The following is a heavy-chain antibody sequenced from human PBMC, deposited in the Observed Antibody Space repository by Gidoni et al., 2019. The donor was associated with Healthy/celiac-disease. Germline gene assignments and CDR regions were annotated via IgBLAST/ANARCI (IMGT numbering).Heavy chain of an antibody. CDR2: MNPNSGNT. J-gene: IGHJ6*02. Sequence: QVQLVQSGAEVKKPGASVKVSCKASGYPFTSYDSNWVRQATGQGLDWMGWMNPNSGNTGYAQKCQGRVTMTRNTSISTAYMELSSLRSEDTAVYYCARGQGVGVARRSYYGMDVWGQGTTVTVSS. D-gene: IGHD6-19*01. CDR1: GYPFTSYD. CDR3: ARGQGVGVARRSYYGMDV. V-gene: IGHV1-8*01.